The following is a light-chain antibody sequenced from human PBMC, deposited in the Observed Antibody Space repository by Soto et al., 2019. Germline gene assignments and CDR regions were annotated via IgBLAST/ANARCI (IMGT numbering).Light chain of an antibody. CDR3: QQYASSRT. CDR2: DAS. V-gene: IGKV3-20*01. Sequence: EIVPTQSPGTQSFSQGECSTLYRRASQRVSSNYLAWYQQKPGQAPRLLISDASRRAPGIPDRFSGSGSGTDFTLTISRLEPEDFGVYYCQQYASSRTFGQGTKVDIK. CDR1: QRVSSNY. J-gene: IGKJ1*01.